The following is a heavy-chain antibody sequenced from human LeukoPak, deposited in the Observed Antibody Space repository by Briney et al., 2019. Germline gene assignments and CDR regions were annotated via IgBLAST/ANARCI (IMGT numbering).Heavy chain of an antibody. CDR2: ISSGGRTI. J-gene: IGHJ4*02. D-gene: IGHD3-3*01. CDR1: GFTFSSYE. Sequence: PGGSLRLSCVTSGFTFSSYEVNWVRQAPGKGLEWVSYISSGGRTIYYADSVKGRFTISRDNAKNSLYLQMNSLRAEDTALYYCVRGHPDCDFWSNYDFDFWGQGTLVTVSS. CDR3: VRGHPDCDFWSNYDFDF. V-gene: IGHV3-48*03.